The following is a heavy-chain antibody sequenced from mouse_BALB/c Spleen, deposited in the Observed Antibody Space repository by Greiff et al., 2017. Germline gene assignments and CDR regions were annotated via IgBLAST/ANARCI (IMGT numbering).Heavy chain of an antibody. CDR3: AREGYDYDGAWFAY. CDR1: GFTFSSYG. D-gene: IGHD2-4*01. Sequence: EVQRVESGGGLVQPGGSLKLSCAASGFTFSSYGMSWVRQTPDKRLELVATINSNGGSTYYPDSVKGRFTISRDNAKNTLYLQMSSLKSEDTAMYYCAREGYDYDGAWFAYWGQGTLVTVSA. J-gene: IGHJ3*01. V-gene: IGHV5-6-3*01. CDR2: INSNGGST.